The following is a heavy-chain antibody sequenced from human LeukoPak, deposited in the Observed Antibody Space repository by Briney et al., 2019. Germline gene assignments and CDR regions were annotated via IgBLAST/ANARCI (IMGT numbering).Heavy chain of an antibody. V-gene: IGHV3-23*01. D-gene: IGHD3-22*01. CDR1: GFTFSSYA. CDR2: ISGSGGTT. J-gene: IGHJ4*02. Sequence: GGTLRLSCAASGFTFSSYAMSWVRQAPGKGLEWVSAISGSGGTTYYADSLKGRFTISRDNSKNTLYLQMNSLRAEDTAVYYCAKSTSGYFSGTDYWGQGTLVTVSS. CDR3: AKSTSGYFSGTDY.